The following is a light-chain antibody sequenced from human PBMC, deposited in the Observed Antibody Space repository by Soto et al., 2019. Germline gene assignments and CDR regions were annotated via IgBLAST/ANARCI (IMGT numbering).Light chain of an antibody. CDR3: QQYGSSQWT. J-gene: IGKJ1*01. V-gene: IGKV3-20*01. Sequence: EIVLTQSPGTLSLSPGERATLFCRASQSVSSSYLAWYQQKPGQAPRLLIYGASSRATGIPDRFSGSGSGTDFTLTISRLEPEDFAVYYCQQYGSSQWTFGQGTKVDIK. CDR2: GAS. CDR1: QSVSSSY.